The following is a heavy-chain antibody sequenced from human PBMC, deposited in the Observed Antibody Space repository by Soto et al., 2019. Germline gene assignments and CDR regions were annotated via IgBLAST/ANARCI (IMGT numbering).Heavy chain of an antibody. CDR2: ISSSSSTI. CDR3: ARLAVAGKNYYYYYGMDV. Sequence: PGGSLRLSCAASGFTFSSYSMNWVRQAPGKGLEWVSYISSSSSTIYYADSVKGRFTISRDNAKNSLYLQMNSLRDEDTAVYYCARLAVAGKNYYYYYGMDVWGQGTTVTVSS. D-gene: IGHD6-19*01. V-gene: IGHV3-48*02. J-gene: IGHJ6*02. CDR1: GFTFSSYS.